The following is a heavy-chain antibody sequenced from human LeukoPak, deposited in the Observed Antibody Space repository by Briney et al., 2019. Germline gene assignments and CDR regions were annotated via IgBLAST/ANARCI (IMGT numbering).Heavy chain of an antibody. D-gene: IGHD6-6*01. CDR1: GGTFSSYA. CDR3: ARTAGRTFDY. J-gene: IGHJ4*02. V-gene: IGHV1-69*05. CDR2: IIPIFGTA. Sequence: SVKVSCKASGGTFSSYAISWVRQAPGQGLEWMGGIIPIFGTANYAQKFQGRVTMTRDTSTSTVYMELSSLRSEDTAVYYCARTAGRTFDYWGQGTLVTVSS.